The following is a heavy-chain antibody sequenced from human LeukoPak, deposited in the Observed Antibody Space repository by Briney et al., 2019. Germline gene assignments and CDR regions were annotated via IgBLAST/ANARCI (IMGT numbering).Heavy chain of an antibody. Sequence: SETLSLTCTVSGGSISTYYWSWIRQPPGKGLEWIGYIFYSGSTNYKPSLKSRVTISVETSKNQFSLKLRSVTAADTAVYYCARVTGYMIEDYFDYWGQGTLVTVSS. J-gene: IGHJ4*02. V-gene: IGHV4-59*01. CDR2: IFYSGST. CDR1: GGSISTYY. D-gene: IGHD3-22*01. CDR3: ARVTGYMIEDYFDY.